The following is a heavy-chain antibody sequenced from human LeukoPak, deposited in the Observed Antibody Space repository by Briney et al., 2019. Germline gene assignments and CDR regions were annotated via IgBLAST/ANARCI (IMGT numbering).Heavy chain of an antibody. V-gene: IGHV3-23*01. J-gene: IGHJ4*02. CDR3: AKERYYDSSGPFDY. Sequence: PGGSLRLSCAASGFTFSSYAMSWVGQAPGKGLEWVSAISGSGGSTYYADSVKGRFTISRDNSKNTLYLQLNSLRAEDTAVYYCAKERYYDSSGPFDYWGQGTLVTVSS. CDR1: GFTFSSYA. CDR2: ISGSGGST. D-gene: IGHD3-22*01.